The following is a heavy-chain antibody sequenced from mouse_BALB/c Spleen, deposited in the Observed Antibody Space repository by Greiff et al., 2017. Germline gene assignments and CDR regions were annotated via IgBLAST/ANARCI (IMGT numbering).Heavy chain of an antibody. V-gene: IGHV1S81*02. CDR2: INPSNGRT. D-gene: IGHD4-1*01. J-gene: IGHJ3*01. Sequence: VQLQESGAELVKPGASVKLSCKASGYTFTSYWMHWVKQRPGQGLEWIGEINPSNGRTNYNEKFKSKATLTVDKSSSTAYMQLSSLTSEDSAVYYCTRSWDGIFAYWGQGTLVTVSA. CDR3: TRSWDGIFAY. CDR1: GYTFTSYW.